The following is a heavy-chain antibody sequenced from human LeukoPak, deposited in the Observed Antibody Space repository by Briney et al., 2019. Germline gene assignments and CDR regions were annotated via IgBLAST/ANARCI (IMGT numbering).Heavy chain of an antibody. CDR3: ARGHRYYYYYAMDV. J-gene: IGHJ6*02. V-gene: IGHV4-61*01. Sequence: KASETLSLTCTASGASVSSGSYYWSWIRQSPGKGLEWIGYIYYSGSTNYNPSLKSRVTISVDTSKNQFSLKLTSVIAADTAVYYSARGHRYYYYYAMDVWGQGTTVTVSS. CDR1: GASVSSGSYY. CDR2: IYYSGST.